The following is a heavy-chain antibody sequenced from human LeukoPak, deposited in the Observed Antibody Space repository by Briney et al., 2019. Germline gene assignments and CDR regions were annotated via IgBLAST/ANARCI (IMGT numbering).Heavy chain of an antibody. Sequence: GASVKVSCKASGYTFTAYYLHWVRQAPGQGLEWMGWIISNSGAAKYAQQFQGRVTMSRDTSISTAYMELSRLRSDDTAVYYCASGTSGYYFPLGHWGQGTLVTVSS. CDR3: ASGTSGYYFPLGH. D-gene: IGHD3-22*01. V-gene: IGHV1-2*02. CDR2: IISNSGAA. J-gene: IGHJ4*02. CDR1: GYTFTAYY.